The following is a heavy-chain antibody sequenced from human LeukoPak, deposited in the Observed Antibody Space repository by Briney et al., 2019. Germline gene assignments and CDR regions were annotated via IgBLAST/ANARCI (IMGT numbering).Heavy chain of an antibody. CDR1: GFTFSSYS. V-gene: IGHV3-48*02. Sequence: GGSLRLSCEVSGFTFSSYSMNWVRQAPGKGLEWLSFINSASSYIDYADSVKGRFSISRDNVKNSLHLQMNSLRDEDTAVYYCARGHGVGAWLIDYWGQGTLVTISS. CDR3: ARGHGVGAWLIDY. CDR2: INSASSYI. J-gene: IGHJ4*02. D-gene: IGHD3-9*01.